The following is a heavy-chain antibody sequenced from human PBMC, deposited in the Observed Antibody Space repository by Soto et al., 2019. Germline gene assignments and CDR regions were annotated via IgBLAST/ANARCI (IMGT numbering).Heavy chain of an antibody. CDR1: GYTLTELS. D-gene: IGHD2-8*01. Sequence: ASVKVSCKVSGYTLTELSMHWVRQSPGKGLEWMGGFDPEDGETIYAQKFQGRVTMTEDTSTDTAYMELSSLRSEDTAVYYCATSAGGVLMVYADNYYGMDVWGQGTTVTVSS. CDR3: ATSAGGVLMVYADNYYGMDV. CDR2: FDPEDGET. J-gene: IGHJ6*02. V-gene: IGHV1-24*01.